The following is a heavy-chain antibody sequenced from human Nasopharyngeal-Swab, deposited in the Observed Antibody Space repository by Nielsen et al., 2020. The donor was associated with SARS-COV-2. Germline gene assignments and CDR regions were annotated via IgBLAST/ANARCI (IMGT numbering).Heavy chain of an antibody. CDR3: ARDTPAMFAY. Sequence: GESLKISCAASGFTFNEYTMNWVRQAPGKGLEWVSAISSRGDYIYYAPSVKGRFTISLDDAKNSMYLQMNSLRAEDTAVYYCARDTPAMFAYWGQGTLVTVSS. V-gene: IGHV3-21*01. CDR2: ISSRGDYI. J-gene: IGHJ4*02. CDR1: GFTFNEYT.